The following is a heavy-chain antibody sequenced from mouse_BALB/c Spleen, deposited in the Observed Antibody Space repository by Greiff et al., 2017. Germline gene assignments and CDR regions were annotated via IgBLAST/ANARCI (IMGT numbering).Heavy chain of an antibody. V-gene: IGHV5-9-4*01. J-gene: IGHJ2*01. Sequence: EVHLVESGGGLVKPGGSLKLSCAASRFTFSSYTMSWVRQTPEKRLEWVATISSGGSYTYYPDTVTGRFTISRDNAKNTLYLEMSSLRSEDTAMYYCARGGNTRDFDYWGQGTTLTVSS. CDR3: ARGGNTRDFDY. CDR1: RFTFSSYT. CDR2: ISSGGSYT. D-gene: IGHD2-1*01.